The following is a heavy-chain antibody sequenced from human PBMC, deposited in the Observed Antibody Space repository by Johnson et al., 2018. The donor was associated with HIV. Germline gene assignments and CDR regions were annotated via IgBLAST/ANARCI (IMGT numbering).Heavy chain of an antibody. D-gene: IGHD2-2*01. Sequence: VQLVESGGGVVRPGGSLRLSCAASGFTFDDYAMSWVRQAPGKGLEWVSGISWNSGSIGYVDSVKGRFTISRDNAKNSLYLQMNSLRAEDTAVYYCARGIPAATRGYAFDIWGQGTMVTVSS. J-gene: IGHJ3*02. CDR3: ARGIPAATRGYAFDI. CDR1: GFTFDDYA. CDR2: ISWNSGSI. V-gene: IGHV3-20*04.